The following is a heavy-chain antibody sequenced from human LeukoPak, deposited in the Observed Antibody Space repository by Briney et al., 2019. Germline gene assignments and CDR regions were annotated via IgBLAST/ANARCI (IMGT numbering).Heavy chain of an antibody. CDR2: IYHSGST. V-gene: IGHV4-4*02. CDR3: ARWRLVIHGMDV. D-gene: IGHD3-9*01. J-gene: IGHJ6*02. Sequence: GSLRLSCAASGFSFSNYGMHWVRQPPGKGLEWIGEIYHSGSTNYNPSLKSRVTISVDKSKNQFSLKLSSVTAADTAVYYCARWRLVIHGMDVWGQGTTVTVSS. CDR1: GFSFSNYG.